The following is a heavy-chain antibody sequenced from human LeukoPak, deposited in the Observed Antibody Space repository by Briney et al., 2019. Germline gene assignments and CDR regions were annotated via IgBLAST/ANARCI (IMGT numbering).Heavy chain of an antibody. J-gene: IGHJ4*02. D-gene: IGHD1-1*01. CDR2: ISSSDTI. CDR1: GFTFSSYG. Sequence: SGGSLRLSCAASGFTFSSYGMNWVRQAPGKGLEWVSYISSSDTIYYADSVKGRFTISRNNAKNSLYLQMNSLRAEDTAVYYCAREGRGNGYDYWGQGTLVTVSS. CDR3: AREGRGNGYDY. V-gene: IGHV3-48*01.